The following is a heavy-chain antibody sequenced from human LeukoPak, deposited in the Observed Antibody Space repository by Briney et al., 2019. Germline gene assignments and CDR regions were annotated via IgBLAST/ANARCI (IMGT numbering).Heavy chain of an antibody. V-gene: IGHV4-61*01. Sequence: SETLSLTCTVSGGSVSSGSYYWSWIRQPPGKGLEWIGYSYYSGSADYNPSLKSRVTISIDTSKNQFSLNLSSVTAADTAVYYCARRRGDGFLDYWGQGTLVTVSS. CDR2: SYYSGSA. D-gene: IGHD5-24*01. CDR1: GGSVSSGSYY. J-gene: IGHJ4*02. CDR3: ARRRGDGFLDY.